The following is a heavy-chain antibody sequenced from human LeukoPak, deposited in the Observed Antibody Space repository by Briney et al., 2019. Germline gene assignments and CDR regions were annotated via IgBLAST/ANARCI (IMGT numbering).Heavy chain of an antibody. J-gene: IGHJ6*04. CDR1: GFSVSAYA. D-gene: IGHD2-15*01. Sequence: GGSLRLSCAASGFSVSAYAMSWVRQAPGKGLEWVSSLSSSSGYIYYADSVKGRFTVSRDNAKNSLYLQMNSLRADDTAVYYCARDSGSGGYFYYYNVDVWGKGTTVTVSS. V-gene: IGHV3-21*01. CDR2: LSSSSGYI. CDR3: ARDSGSGGYFYYYNVDV.